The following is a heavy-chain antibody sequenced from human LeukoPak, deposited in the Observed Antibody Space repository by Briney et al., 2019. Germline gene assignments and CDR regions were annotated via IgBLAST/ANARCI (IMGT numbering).Heavy chain of an antibody. Sequence: SETLSLTCTVSGGSISSYYWSWIRQPPGKGLEWIGYIYYSGSTNYNPSLKSRATISVDTSKNQFSLKLSSVTAADTAVYYCARELVITFGGVITQRDNWYDPWGQGTLVTVSS. CDR3: ARELVITFGGVITQRDNWYDP. CDR2: IYYSGST. V-gene: IGHV4-59*01. CDR1: GGSISSYY. J-gene: IGHJ5*02. D-gene: IGHD3-16*01.